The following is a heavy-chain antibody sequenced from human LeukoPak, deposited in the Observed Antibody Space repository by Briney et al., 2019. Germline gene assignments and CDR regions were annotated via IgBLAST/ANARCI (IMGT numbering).Heavy chain of an antibody. CDR1: GFTFSSYW. V-gene: IGHV3-7*01. D-gene: IGHD5-18*01. Sequence: PGGSLRLSCAASGFTFSSYWMSWVRQAPGKGLEWVANIKQDGSEKYYVDSVKGRFTISRDNAKNSLYLQMNSLRAEDTAVYYCARERGYSYGYGGYNWFDPWGQGTLVTVSS. J-gene: IGHJ5*02. CDR3: ARERGYSYGYGGYNWFDP. CDR2: IKQDGSEK.